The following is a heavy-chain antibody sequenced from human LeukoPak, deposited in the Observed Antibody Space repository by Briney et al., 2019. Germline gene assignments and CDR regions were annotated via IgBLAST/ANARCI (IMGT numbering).Heavy chain of an antibody. D-gene: IGHD3-16*01. CDR2: IIPIFGTA. CDR1: GGTFSSYA. J-gene: IGHJ6*04. V-gene: IGHV1-69*01. Sequence: SVKVSCKASGGTFSSYAISWVRQAPGQGLEWMGGIIPIFGTANYAQKFQGRVTITADESTGTAYMELSSLRSEDTAVYYCARGTRVGNLDYYGMDVWGKGTTVTVSS. CDR3: ARGTRVGNLDYYGMDV.